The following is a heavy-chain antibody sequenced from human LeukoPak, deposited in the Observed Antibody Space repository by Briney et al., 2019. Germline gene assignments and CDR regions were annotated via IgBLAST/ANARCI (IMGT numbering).Heavy chain of an antibody. Sequence: ASVKVSCKASGYTFTSYGISWVRQGPGQGLVWMGWISPYSRNTDYAQKFQGRVTMTTDTSTSTAYMELRSLRSDDTAVYYCARGIIRAEYFQHWGQGTLVTVSS. D-gene: IGHD3-10*01. CDR3: ARGIIRAEYFQH. CDR2: ISPYSRNT. CDR1: GYTFTSYG. V-gene: IGHV1-18*01. J-gene: IGHJ1*01.